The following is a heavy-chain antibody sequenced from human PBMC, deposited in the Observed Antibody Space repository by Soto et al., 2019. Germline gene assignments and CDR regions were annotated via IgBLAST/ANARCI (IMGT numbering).Heavy chain of an antibody. CDR2: INAGNGNT. V-gene: IGHV1-3*01. CDR3: ARGLGVVAAITDYYYYMDF. CDR1: GYTFTSYA. J-gene: IGHJ6*03. Sequence: ASVKVSCKASGYTFTSYAMHWVRQAPGQRLEWMGWINAGNGNTKYSQKFQGRVTITRDTSASTAYMELSSLRSEDTAVYYCARGLGVVAAITDYYYYMDFWGKGTTVTVSS. D-gene: IGHD2-15*01.